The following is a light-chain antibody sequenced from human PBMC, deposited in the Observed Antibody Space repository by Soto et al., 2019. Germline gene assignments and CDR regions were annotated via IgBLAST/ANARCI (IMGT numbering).Light chain of an antibody. CDR1: SSNIGAGYV. Sequence: QSALTQPPAVSGAPGQRVTISCTGSSSNIGAGYVVHWYQQHPGTAPKLLIYDHTNRPSGVPDRFSGSKSGTSASLAITGLQAEDEADYYCQSYDNSLIGSVFGGGTKLTVL. V-gene: IGLV1-40*01. J-gene: IGLJ3*02. CDR2: DHT. CDR3: QSYDNSLIGSV.